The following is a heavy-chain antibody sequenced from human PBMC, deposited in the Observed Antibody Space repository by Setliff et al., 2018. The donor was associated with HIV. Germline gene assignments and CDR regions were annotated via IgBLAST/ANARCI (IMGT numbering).Heavy chain of an antibody. V-gene: IGHV1-2*02. CDR1: GYTLSSHY. J-gene: IGHJ4*02. D-gene: IGHD3-3*01. CDR2: INPQTGGT. CDR3: ARDLRNSNTLFGVLNFVFDL. Sequence: ASVKVSCKASGYTLSSHYIHWVRQAPGHRPEWVGWINPQTGGTNFAQKFQGRITMTSDTYVNTVFIELSRLKSDETALYYCARDLRNSNTLFGVLNFVFDLWGQGTLVTVSS.